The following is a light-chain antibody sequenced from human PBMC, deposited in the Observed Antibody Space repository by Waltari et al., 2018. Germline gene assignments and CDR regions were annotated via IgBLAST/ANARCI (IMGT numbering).Light chain of an antibody. CDR3: QQYNSYSIT. V-gene: IGKV1-5*03. Sequence: DIQMTQSPSTLSASVGDRVTLTCRASQSISNWLAWYQQKPGKAPKLLIYKASNLESGVPSRFSGSGSGTEFILTINSLQPDDFATYYCQQYNSYSITFGQGTRLEIK. CDR1: QSISNW. J-gene: IGKJ5*01. CDR2: KAS.